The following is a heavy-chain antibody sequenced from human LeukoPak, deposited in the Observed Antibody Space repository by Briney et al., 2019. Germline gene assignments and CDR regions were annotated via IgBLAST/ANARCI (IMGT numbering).Heavy chain of an antibody. V-gene: IGHV4-39*07. CDR2: IYYTGST. Sequence: ASETLSLTCTVSGGSIGSSSYYWGWIRQPPGKGLEWIGSIYYTGSTYYNPSLKSRFIISIDTSKNQFSLKLNSVTAADTAMYYCARDPENWFDPWGQGTLVTVSS. J-gene: IGHJ5*02. CDR1: GGSIGSSSYY. CDR3: ARDPENWFDP.